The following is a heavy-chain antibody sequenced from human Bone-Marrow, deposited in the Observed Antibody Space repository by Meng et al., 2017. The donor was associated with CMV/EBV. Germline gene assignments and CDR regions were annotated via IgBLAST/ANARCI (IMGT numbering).Heavy chain of an antibody. CDR2: INPNSGGT. J-gene: IGHJ6*02. V-gene: IGHV1-2*02. D-gene: IGHD2-2*01. CDR1: GYTFTGYY. CDR3: ARYCSSTSCYLYYYYGMDV. Sequence: ASVKVSCKASGYTFTGYYMHWVRQAPGQGLEWMGWINPNSGGTNYAQKFQGRVTMTRDTSISTAYMELSRLRSADTAVYFCARYCSSTSCYLYYYYGMDVWGQGTTVTVSS.